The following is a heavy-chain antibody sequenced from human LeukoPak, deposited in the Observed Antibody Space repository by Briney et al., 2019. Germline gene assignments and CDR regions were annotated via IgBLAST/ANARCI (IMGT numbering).Heavy chain of an antibody. CDR1: GFTFSSYA. CDR3: AKSPRYYYDSSGYSQYYFDY. Sequence: GSLRLSCAASGFTFSSYAMSWVRQAPGKGLEWVSAISGSGGSTYYADSVKGRFTISRDNSKNTLYLQMNSLRAEDTAVYYCAKSPRYYYDSSGYSQYYFDYWGQGTLVTVSS. J-gene: IGHJ4*02. D-gene: IGHD3-22*01. CDR2: ISGSGGST. V-gene: IGHV3-23*01.